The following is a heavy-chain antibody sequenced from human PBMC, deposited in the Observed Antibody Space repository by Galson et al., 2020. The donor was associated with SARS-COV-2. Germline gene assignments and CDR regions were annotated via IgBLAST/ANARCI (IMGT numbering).Heavy chain of an antibody. J-gene: IGHJ5*02. Sequence: GGSLRLSCAASGFTFSSYAMSWVRQAPGKGLEWVSAISGSGGSTYYADSVKGRFTISRDNSKNTLYLQMNSLRAEDTAVYYCAKRPGSGYYSVFNLFDPWGQGTLVTVSS. D-gene: IGHD3-3*01. V-gene: IGHV3-23*01. CDR1: GFTFSSYA. CDR3: AKRPGSGYYSVFNLFDP. CDR2: ISGSGGST.